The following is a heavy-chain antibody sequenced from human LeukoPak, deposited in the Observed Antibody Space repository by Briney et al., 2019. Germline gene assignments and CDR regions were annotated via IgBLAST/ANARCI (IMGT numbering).Heavy chain of an antibody. V-gene: IGHV1-46*01. CDR3: ASPSHVTEYSYGDLDY. CDR1: GYTITRYF. J-gene: IGHJ4*02. Sequence: ASVKVSCKASGYTITRYFMHWVRQAPGQGLEWMGIINPSGGSTSYAQKFQGRVTMTRDTSTSTHYMELSSLRSEDTAVYYCASPSHVTEYSYGDLDYWGQGTLVTVSS. D-gene: IGHD5-18*01. CDR2: INPSGGST.